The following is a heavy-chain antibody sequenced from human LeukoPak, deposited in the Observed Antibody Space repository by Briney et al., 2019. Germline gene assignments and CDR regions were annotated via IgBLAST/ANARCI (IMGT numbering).Heavy chain of an antibody. J-gene: IGHJ4*02. CDR2: ISSSTI. CDR1: GFTFSSYE. D-gene: IGHD1-1*01. CDR3: ARESRTLANEFDY. V-gene: IGHV3-48*03. Sequence: GGSLRLSCAASGFTFSSYEMNWVRQAPGKGLEWVSYISSSTIYYADSVKGRFTISRDNAKNSLYLQMNSLRAEDTAVYYCARESRTLANEFDYWGQGTLVTVSS.